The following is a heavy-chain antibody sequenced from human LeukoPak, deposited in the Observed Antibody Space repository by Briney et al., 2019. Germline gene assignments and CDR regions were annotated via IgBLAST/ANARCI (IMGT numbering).Heavy chain of an antibody. D-gene: IGHD6-6*01. J-gene: IGHJ4*02. Sequence: GGSLRLSCAASGFTLSSYSMNWVRQAPGKGLEWVSYISSSSTHISYADSVKGRFTISRDNARNSLYLQMNRLRAEDTSIYYCARSEHSSSSFDYWGQGTLVTVSS. V-gene: IGHV3-21*01. CDR1: GFTLSSYS. CDR3: ARSEHSSSSFDY. CDR2: ISSSSTHI.